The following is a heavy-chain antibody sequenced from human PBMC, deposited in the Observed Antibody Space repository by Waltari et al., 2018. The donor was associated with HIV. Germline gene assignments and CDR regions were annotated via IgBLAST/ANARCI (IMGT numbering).Heavy chain of an antibody. CDR2: ISGSGGST. CDR1: GFTFRTYA. V-gene: IGHV3-23*01. CDR3: ANKQYGSGMGY. Sequence: EVQLLESGGGLVQPGGSLSLSCAASGFTFRTYAMSWVRQAPGKGLEWVSAISGSGGSTYYADSVKGRFTISRDNSKNTLYLQMNSLRAEDTAVYYCANKQYGSGMGYWGQGTLVTVSS. D-gene: IGHD3-10*01. J-gene: IGHJ4*02.